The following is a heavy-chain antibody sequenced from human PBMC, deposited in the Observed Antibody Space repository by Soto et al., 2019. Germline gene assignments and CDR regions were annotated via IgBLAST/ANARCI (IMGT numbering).Heavy chain of an antibody. V-gene: IGHV1-18*01. CDR3: AKYYGDYVGLGAFDI. CDR1: GYTFTSYG. D-gene: IGHD4-17*01. Sequence: ASVKVSCKASGYTFTSYGISWGPQAPGRGLEWMGWISAYNGNTNYAQKLQGRVTMTTDTSTSTAYMELGSLRSDDTAVYYCAKYYGDYVGLGAFDIWGQGTMVTVSS. CDR2: ISAYNGNT. J-gene: IGHJ3*02.